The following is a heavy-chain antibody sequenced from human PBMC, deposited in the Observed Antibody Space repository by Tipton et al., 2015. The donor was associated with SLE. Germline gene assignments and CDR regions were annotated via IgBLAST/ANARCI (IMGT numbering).Heavy chain of an antibody. J-gene: IGHJ3*02. Sequence: GRFTISRDDSKSIAYLQMNSLKTEDTAVYYCTRIAARLRAFDIWGQGTMVTVSS. V-gene: IGHV3-49*02. D-gene: IGHD6-6*01. CDR3: TRIAARLRAFDI.